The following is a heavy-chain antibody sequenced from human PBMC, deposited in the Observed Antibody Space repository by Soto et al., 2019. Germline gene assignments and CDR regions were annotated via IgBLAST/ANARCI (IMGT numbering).Heavy chain of an antibody. J-gene: IGHJ4*02. CDR2: ISGSGGST. CDR3: AKVTSHDYICGLDY. CDR1: GFTFSSYA. D-gene: IGHD3-16*01. V-gene: IGHV3-23*01. Sequence: PGGSLRLSCAASGFTFSSYAMSWVRQAPGKGLEWVSAISGSGGSTYYADSVKGRFTISRDNSKNTLYLQMNSLRAEDTAVYYCAKVTSHDYICGLDYWGQGSLVTVSS.